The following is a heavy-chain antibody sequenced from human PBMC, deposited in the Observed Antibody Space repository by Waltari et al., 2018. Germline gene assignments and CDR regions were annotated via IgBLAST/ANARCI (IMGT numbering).Heavy chain of an antibody. CDR1: GFTVSSNY. CDR2: ISSGGST. J-gene: IGHJ4*02. D-gene: IGHD3-16*02. CDR3: ARAYYDYVWGSYQSYYFDY. V-gene: IGHV3-53*01. Sequence: EVQLVESGGGLIQPGGSLRLSCAASGFTVSSNYMSWVRQAPGKGLEWVSVISSGGSTYYSDAGKGRFTISRDNSKTTLYLQMNSLRAEDTAVYYCARAYYDYVWGSYQSYYFDYWGQGTLVTVSS.